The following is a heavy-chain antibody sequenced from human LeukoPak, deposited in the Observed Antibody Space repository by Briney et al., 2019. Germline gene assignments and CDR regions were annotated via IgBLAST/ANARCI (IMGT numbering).Heavy chain of an antibody. V-gene: IGHV3-23*01. CDR3: ARDMAYYDSSGYNETDY. D-gene: IGHD3-22*01. CDR1: GFTFSSYA. J-gene: IGHJ4*02. CDR2: ISGSGGST. Sequence: PGGSLRLSCAASGFTFSSYAMSWVRQAPGKGLEWVSAISGSGGSTYYADSVKGRFTISRDNAKNSLYLQMNSLRAEDTAVYYCARDMAYYDSSGYNETDYWGQGTLVTVSS.